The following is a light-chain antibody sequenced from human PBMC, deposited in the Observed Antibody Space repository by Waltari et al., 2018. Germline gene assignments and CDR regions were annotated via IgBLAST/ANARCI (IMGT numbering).Light chain of an antibody. Sequence: QSVLTQPPSASGTPGQRATIPCSGSSPNIGNYYVYWYQHPPGTAPKLLFYRDNHRASGVPARFSVSKSGTSASLAISGLRSEDEADYYCAAWDDSLGGSVAFGGGTKLTVL. CDR1: SPNIGNYY. CDR3: AAWDDSLGGSVA. CDR2: RDN. V-gene: IGLV1-47*01. J-gene: IGLJ2*01.